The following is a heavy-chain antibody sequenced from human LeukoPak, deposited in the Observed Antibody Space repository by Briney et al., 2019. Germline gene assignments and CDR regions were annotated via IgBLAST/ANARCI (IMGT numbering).Heavy chain of an antibody. D-gene: IGHD3-10*01. CDR1: GFTFSSYW. Sequence: GGSLRLSCAASGFTFSSYWMSWVRQAPGKGLEWVANIKQDGSEKYYVDSVKGRFTISRDDAKNSLYLQMNSLRAEDTAVYYCARDRTTMVREEDDAFDIWGQGTMVTVSS. V-gene: IGHV3-7*01. CDR2: IKQDGSEK. J-gene: IGHJ3*02. CDR3: ARDRTTMVREEDDAFDI.